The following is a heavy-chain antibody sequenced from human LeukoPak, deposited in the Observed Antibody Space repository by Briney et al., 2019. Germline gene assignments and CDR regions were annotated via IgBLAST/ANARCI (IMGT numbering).Heavy chain of an antibody. CDR3: AGTYYYDSSGYYFGHFDY. CDR1: GDSISSGGYY. J-gene: IGHJ4*02. CDR2: IYYSGST. Sequence: SQTLSLTCTVSGDSISSGGYYWSWIRQHPGKGLEWIGYIYYSGSTYYNPSLKSRVTISVDTSKNQFSLKLSSVTAADTAVYYCAGTYYYDSSGYYFGHFDYWGQGTLVTVSS. D-gene: IGHD3-22*01. V-gene: IGHV4-31*03.